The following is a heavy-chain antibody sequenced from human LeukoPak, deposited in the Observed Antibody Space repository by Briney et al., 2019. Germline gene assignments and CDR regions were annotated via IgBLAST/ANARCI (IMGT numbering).Heavy chain of an antibody. CDR3: ARYGSAIIARFDY. V-gene: IGHV4-59*08. CDR2: IYYSGTT. Sequence: SETLSLTCTVSGGSISSYYWSWIRQPPGKGLEWIGYIYYSGTTNYNPSLKSRVTISVDTSKNQFSLNLTSVTAADTAVYYCARYGSAIIARFDYWGQGTLVTVSS. J-gene: IGHJ4*02. CDR1: GGSISSYY. D-gene: IGHD5-24*01.